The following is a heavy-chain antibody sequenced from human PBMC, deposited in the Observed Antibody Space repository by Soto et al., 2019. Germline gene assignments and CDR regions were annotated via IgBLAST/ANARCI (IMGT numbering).Heavy chain of an antibody. CDR1: GFTFNNAW. D-gene: IGHD3-22*01. Sequence: GGSLRLSCAASGFTFNNAWMAWVRQASGQGLEWVGHMKSKSEGETTDYAAPVKGRFTISRDDSKNTVYLQMNSLTTEDPAVYYSTAQFYFDASGYSFDLWGQGTLVTVST. CDR2: MKSKSEGETT. CDR3: TAQFYFDASGYSFDL. J-gene: IGHJ4*02. V-gene: IGHV3-15*01.